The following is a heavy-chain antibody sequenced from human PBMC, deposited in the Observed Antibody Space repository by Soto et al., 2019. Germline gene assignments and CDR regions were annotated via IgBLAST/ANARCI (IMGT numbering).Heavy chain of an antibody. V-gene: IGHV2-5*01. D-gene: IGHD4-17*01. Sequence: QITLKESGPALVIPTQTLTLTCTFSGFSLSTGGVGVGWIRQPPGKALEWLALIYWNDVNRYSPSLKSRLTITKDTSKNQVVLTMTNMDPVDTATYYCAHQSMTPVTSYFDFWGQGTLVTVSS. CDR1: GFSLSTGGVG. J-gene: IGHJ4*02. CDR3: AHQSMTPVTSYFDF. CDR2: IYWNDVN.